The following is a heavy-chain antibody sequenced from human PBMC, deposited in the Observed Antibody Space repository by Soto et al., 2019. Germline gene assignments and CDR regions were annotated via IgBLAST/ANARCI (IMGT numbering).Heavy chain of an antibody. V-gene: IGHV1-18*01. J-gene: IGHJ6*02. CDR1: GYTFTSYG. CDR2: ISAYNGNT. D-gene: IGHD5-18*01. Sequence: ASVKVSCKASGYTFTSYGISWVRQAPGQGLEWMGWISAYNGNTNYAQKLQGRVTMTTDTSTSTAYMELRSLRSEDTAVYYCARGSPRRSDTDYYYYGMDVWGQGTTVPVSS. CDR3: ARGSPRRSDTDYYYYGMDV.